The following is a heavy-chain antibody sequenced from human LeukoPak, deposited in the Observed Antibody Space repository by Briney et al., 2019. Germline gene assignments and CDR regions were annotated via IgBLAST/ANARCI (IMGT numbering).Heavy chain of an antibody. Sequence: GGSLRLSCAASGFIVSSSYMGWVRQASGKGLEWVSYIYSDGRTFYADSVKGRFTTSRDSSKNTLYFQMYSLRAEDTAVYYCARAFDHHFDYWGQGTLVTVSS. CDR3: ARAFDHHFDY. J-gene: IGHJ4*02. CDR1: GFIVSSSY. CDR2: IYSDGRT. V-gene: IGHV3-53*01. D-gene: IGHD3-16*01.